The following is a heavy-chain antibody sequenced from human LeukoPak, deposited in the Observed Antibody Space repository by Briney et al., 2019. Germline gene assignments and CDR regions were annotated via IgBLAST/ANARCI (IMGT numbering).Heavy chain of an antibody. J-gene: IGHJ4*02. V-gene: IGHV3-23*01. Sequence: SLSLSCAASGFTFSSYTMTRVRPDPGERLKRGSSISDSGGRTYYADSVKGRFTISRDNSKNTVCLQINSLRAEDTTVYYCAKDGHISGSAFDYWGQSTLVTVS. D-gene: IGHD5-12*01. CDR3: AKDGHISGSAFDY. CDR2: ISDSGGRT. CDR1: GFTFSSYT.